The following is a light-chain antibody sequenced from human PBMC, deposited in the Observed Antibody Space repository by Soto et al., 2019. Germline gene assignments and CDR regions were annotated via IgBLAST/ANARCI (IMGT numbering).Light chain of an antibody. CDR2: GNS. Sequence: QSVLTQPPSVSGAPGQRVTISCTGSSSNIGAGYDVRWYQQLPGTAPKLLIYGNSNRPSGVPDRFSGSKSGTSASLVITGLQAEDEADYYCQSYDSSLSGSYVFGTGTKLTV. V-gene: IGLV1-40*01. CDR1: SSNIGAGYD. CDR3: QSYDSSLSGSYV. J-gene: IGLJ1*01.